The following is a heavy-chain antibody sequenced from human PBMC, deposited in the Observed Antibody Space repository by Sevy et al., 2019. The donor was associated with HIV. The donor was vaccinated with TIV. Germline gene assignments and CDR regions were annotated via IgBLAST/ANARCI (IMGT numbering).Heavy chain of an antibody. CDR3: ARVGVAARPHLGYYYYMDV. J-gene: IGHJ6*03. CDR2: IIPIFGTA. CDR1: GGTFSSYA. V-gene: IGHV1-69*13. Sequence: ASVKVSCKASGGTFSSYAISWVRQAPGQGLEWMGGIIPIFGTANYAQKFQGRVTITADESTSTAYMELSSLRSEDTAVYYCARVGVAARPHLGYYYYMDVWGKGTTVTVSS. D-gene: IGHD6-6*01.